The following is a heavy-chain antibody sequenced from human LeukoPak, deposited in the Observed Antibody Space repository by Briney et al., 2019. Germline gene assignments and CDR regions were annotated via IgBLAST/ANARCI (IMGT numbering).Heavy chain of an antibody. CDR2: IYSGGST. D-gene: IGHD5-12*01. CDR3: ARGRGYSGYAVDY. J-gene: IGHJ4*02. V-gene: IGHV3-66*01. Sequence: GGSLRLSCAASGFTVSSNYMSWVRQAPGKGLEWVSVIYSGGSTYYADSVKGRFTISRDNSKNTLYLQMNSLRAEDTAVYYCARGRGYSGYAVDYWGQGTLVTVSS. CDR1: GFTVSSNY.